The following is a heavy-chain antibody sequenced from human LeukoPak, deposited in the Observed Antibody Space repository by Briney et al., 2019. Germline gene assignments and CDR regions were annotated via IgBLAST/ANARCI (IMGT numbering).Heavy chain of an antibody. J-gene: IGHJ5*02. D-gene: IGHD2-2*01. Sequence: ASVKVSCKASGYTFTSYYMHWVRQAPGQGLEWMGTINPSGGSTSYAQKFQGRVTMTRDMSTSTVYMELSSLRSEDTAVYYCARDSDIVVVPAAPNWFDPWGQGTLVTVSS. V-gene: IGHV1-46*01. CDR3: ARDSDIVVVPAAPNWFDP. CDR1: GYTFTSYY. CDR2: INPSGGST.